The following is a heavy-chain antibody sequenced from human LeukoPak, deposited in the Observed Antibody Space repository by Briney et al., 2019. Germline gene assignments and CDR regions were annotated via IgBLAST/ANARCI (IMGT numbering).Heavy chain of an antibody. Sequence: ASVKVSCKASGYTFTGHYMHWVRQAPGQGLEWMGWINPKRGGTNYAQKFQGRVTMTRDTSISTAYMELNTLRSDDTAVYYCARASESRYYDILTGYYRTADAFDIWGQGTMVTVSS. CDR3: ARASESRYYDILTGYYRTADAFDI. J-gene: IGHJ3*02. CDR2: INPKRGGT. CDR1: GYTFTGHY. V-gene: IGHV1-2*02. D-gene: IGHD3-9*01.